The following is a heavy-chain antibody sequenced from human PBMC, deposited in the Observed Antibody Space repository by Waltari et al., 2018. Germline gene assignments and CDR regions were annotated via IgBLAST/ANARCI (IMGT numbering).Heavy chain of an antibody. J-gene: IGHJ4*02. CDR3: SGGISGTVGSDY. CDR1: GFTFTNYA. Sequence: EEQLLESGGGLVQPGGSLRLSWTASGFTFTNYAMSWVRQAPGKGLEWVSGISGSGGDTYYAASVKGRFTISRDNSKNTLSLQMNSLRADDTAVYYCSGGISGTVGSDYWGQGTLVTVSS. D-gene: IGHD1-7*01. V-gene: IGHV3-23*01. CDR2: ISGSGGDT.